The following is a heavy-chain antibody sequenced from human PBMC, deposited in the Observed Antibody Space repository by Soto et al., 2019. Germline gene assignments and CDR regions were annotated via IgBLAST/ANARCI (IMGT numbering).Heavy chain of an antibody. CDR2: ISSSSSYI. J-gene: IGHJ6*02. CDR3: ARSLTTSVASYYYYGMDV. D-gene: IGHD2-15*01. CDR1: GFTFSSYS. Sequence: EVQLVESGGGLVKPGGSLRLSCAASGFTFSSYSMNWVRQAPGKGLEWVSSISSSSSYIYYADSVKGRFTISRDNAKNSXXRQMNSLRAEDTAVYYCARSLTTSVASYYYYGMDVWGQGTTVTVSS. V-gene: IGHV3-21*01.